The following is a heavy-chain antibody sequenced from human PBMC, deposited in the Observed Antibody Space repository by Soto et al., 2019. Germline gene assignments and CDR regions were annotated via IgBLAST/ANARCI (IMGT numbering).Heavy chain of an antibody. D-gene: IGHD6-6*01. J-gene: IGHJ5*02. CDR2: ISYDGSNK. V-gene: IGHV3-30-3*01. CDR3: ARDRGVAARLEWFDP. Sequence: QVQLVESGGGVVQPGRSLRLSCAASGFTFSSYAMHWVRQAPGKGLEWVAVISYDGSNKYYADSVKGRFTISRDNSKNTLYLQMNSLRAEDTAVYYCARDRGVAARLEWFDPWGQGTLVTVSS. CDR1: GFTFSSYA.